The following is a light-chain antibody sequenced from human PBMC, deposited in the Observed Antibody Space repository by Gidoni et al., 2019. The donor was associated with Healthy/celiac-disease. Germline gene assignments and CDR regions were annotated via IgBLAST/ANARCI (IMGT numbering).Light chain of an antibody. CDR3: QSYDSSLSVEV. Sequence: QSVLTQPPSVSGAPGQRVTIPCTGSSSNNGAGYDVHWYQQLPGTAPKLLIYGNNNRPSGVPDRFSGSKSGTSASLAITGLQAEDEADYYCQSYDSSLSVEVFGGGTKLTVL. J-gene: IGLJ2*01. CDR2: GNN. V-gene: IGLV1-40*01. CDR1: SSNNGAGYD.